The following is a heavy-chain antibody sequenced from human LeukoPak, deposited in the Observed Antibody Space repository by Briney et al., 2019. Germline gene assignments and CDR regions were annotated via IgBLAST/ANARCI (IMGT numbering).Heavy chain of an antibody. Sequence: GGSLRLSCAASGFSFSSYWMHWIRQIPGKGLVWVSRVNSDESDKTYADSVKGRFTISRDNGKNTLYLQMNSLRAEDTAVYYCGRSRIYDGHIIEYWGQGTLVTVSS. CDR1: GFSFSSYW. D-gene: IGHD2-21*01. J-gene: IGHJ4*02. CDR3: GRSRIYDGHIIEY. V-gene: IGHV3-74*03. CDR2: VNSDESDK.